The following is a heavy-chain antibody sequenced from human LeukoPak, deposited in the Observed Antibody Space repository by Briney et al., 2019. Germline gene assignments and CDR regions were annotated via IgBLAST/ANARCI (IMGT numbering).Heavy chain of an antibody. Sequence: GGSLRLSCATSGFTFSNAWMNWVRQAPGKGLEWVSVIYGGGNIYYADSVKGRFTISRDNSKNTLYLQMNSLGAGDTAVYYCAKDPDILWPSYLEPVDHWGQGTLVTVSS. D-gene: IGHD3-10*01. CDR2: IYGGGNI. J-gene: IGHJ4*02. V-gene: IGHV3-53*01. CDR3: AKDPDILWPSYLEPVDH. CDR1: GFTFSNAW.